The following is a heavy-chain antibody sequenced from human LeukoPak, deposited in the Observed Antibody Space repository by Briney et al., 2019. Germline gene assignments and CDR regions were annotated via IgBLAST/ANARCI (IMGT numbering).Heavy chain of an antibody. CDR3: ARGRTYYYGSGSPNGFDY. CDR1: GGSISSGGYY. CDR2: IYYSGST. Sequence: QASQTLSLTCTVSGGSISSGGYYWSWIRQHPGKGLEWIGYIYYSGSTYYNPSLKSRVTISVDTSKNQFSLKLCSVTAADTAVYYCARGRTYYYGSGSPNGFDYWGQGTLVTVSS. D-gene: IGHD3-10*01. V-gene: IGHV4-31*03. J-gene: IGHJ4*02.